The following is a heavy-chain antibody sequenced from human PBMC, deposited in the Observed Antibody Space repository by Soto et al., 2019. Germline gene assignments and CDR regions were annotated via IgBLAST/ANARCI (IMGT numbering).Heavy chain of an antibody. CDR3: ARAGCSGGSCYSYDY. Sequence: SETLSLTCTVSGGSLSSYYWSWIRQPPGKGLEWIGYIYYSGSTNYNPSLKSRVTISVDTSKNQFSLKLSSVTAADTAVYYCARAGCSGGSCYSYDYWGQGTLVTVSS. D-gene: IGHD2-15*01. V-gene: IGHV4-59*12. CDR1: GGSLSSYY. CDR2: IYYSGST. J-gene: IGHJ4*02.